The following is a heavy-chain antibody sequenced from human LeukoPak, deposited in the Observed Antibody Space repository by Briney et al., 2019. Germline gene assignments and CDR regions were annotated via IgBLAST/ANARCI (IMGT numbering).Heavy chain of an antibody. CDR1: GFTFSSYE. CDR3: AKDQYYYDSSGYIFFDY. J-gene: IGHJ4*02. D-gene: IGHD3-22*01. CDR2: ISGSGGST. Sequence: GGSLRLSCAASGFTFSSYEMNWVRQAPGKGLEWVSAISGSGGSTYYADSVKGRFTISRDNSKNTLYLQMNSLRAEDTAVYYCAKDQYYYDSSGYIFFDYWGQGTLVTVSS. V-gene: IGHV3-23*01.